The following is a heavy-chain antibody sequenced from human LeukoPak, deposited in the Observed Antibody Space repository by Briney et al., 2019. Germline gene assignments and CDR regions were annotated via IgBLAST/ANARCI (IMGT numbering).Heavy chain of an antibody. CDR3: ARPAAGLGGFDY. CDR2: IYPGDSAT. D-gene: IGHD3-16*01. V-gene: IGHV5-51*01. Sequence: GESLKIACRGSGYSFTAYWVAWVRQMPGKGLEWMATIYPGDSATTYSPSFQGQVTISADKSITTAYLQWSSLKASDTAMYYCARPAAGLGGFDYWGQGTLVTVSS. CDR1: GYSFTAYW. J-gene: IGHJ4*02.